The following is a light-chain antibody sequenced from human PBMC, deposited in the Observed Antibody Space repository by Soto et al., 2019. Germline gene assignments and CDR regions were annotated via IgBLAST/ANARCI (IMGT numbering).Light chain of an antibody. J-gene: IGKJ1*01. Sequence: EIVLTQSPATLSLSPGERATLSCRASQTVSSSLAWYQQKPGQAPRLLIYEASNRATGIPARFSGSGSGADFTLTISRLEPEDFVVYYCQQYGSSPTFGQGTKVDIK. CDR3: QQYGSSPT. V-gene: IGKV3-11*01. CDR1: QTVSSS. CDR2: EAS.